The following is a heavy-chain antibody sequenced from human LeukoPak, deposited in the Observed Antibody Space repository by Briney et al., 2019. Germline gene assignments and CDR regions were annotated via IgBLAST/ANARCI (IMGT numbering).Heavy chain of an antibody. D-gene: IGHD3-10*01. CDR1: GYTISDYY. CDR3: AKASSGSPNLLDY. CDR2: LSPNSGGT. Sequence: ASVKVSCKASGYTISDYYMHWVRRAPGQGLEWMGWLSPNSGGTYFPQNFQGRVTLTRDTSISTDYMELSRLTSDDTAVYYCAKASSGSPNLLDYWGQGTLVTVSS. J-gene: IGHJ4*02. V-gene: IGHV1-2*02.